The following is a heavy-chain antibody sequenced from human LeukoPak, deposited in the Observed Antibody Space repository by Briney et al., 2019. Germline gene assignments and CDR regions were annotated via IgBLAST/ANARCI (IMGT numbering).Heavy chain of an antibody. Sequence: GASVKVSCKASGGTFSSYTISWVRQAPGQGLEWMGRIIPILGIANHAQKFQGRVTITAGKSTSTAYMELSSLRSEDTAVYYCARGIAVAGTPSWYYGMDVWGQGTTVTVSS. J-gene: IGHJ6*02. CDR2: IIPILGIA. V-gene: IGHV1-69*02. D-gene: IGHD6-19*01. CDR1: GGTFSSYT. CDR3: ARGIAVAGTPSWYYGMDV.